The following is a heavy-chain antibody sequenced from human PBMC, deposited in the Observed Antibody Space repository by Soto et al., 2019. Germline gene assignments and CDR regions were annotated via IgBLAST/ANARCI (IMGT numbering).Heavy chain of an antibody. V-gene: IGHV3-21*01. CDR1: GFTFSSYS. J-gene: IGHJ4*02. CDR2: ISSSSSYI. Sequence: GGSLRLSCAASGFTFSSYSMNWVRQAPGKGLEWVSSISSSSSYIYYADSVKGRFTISRDNAKNSLYLQMNSLRAEDTAVYYCARDQAGIAAAGTGFDYWGQGTLVTVSS. CDR3: ARDQAGIAAAGTGFDY. D-gene: IGHD6-13*01.